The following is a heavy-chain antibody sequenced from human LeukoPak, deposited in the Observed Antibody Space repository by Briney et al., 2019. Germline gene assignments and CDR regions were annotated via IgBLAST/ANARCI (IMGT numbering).Heavy chain of an antibody. D-gene: IGHD1-1*01. CDR2: INSNSGGT. CDR3: TRRLERGGAYFDY. V-gene: IGHV1-2*02. Sequence: ASVKVSCKPSGYTFTGYYIHWVRQAPGQGLEWMGWINSNSGGTKYTQKFQGRVTMTRDTSISTAYSGLSDLTSDDTAVYYCTRRLERGGAYFDYWGQGTLVTVSS. CDR1: GYTFTGYY. J-gene: IGHJ4*02.